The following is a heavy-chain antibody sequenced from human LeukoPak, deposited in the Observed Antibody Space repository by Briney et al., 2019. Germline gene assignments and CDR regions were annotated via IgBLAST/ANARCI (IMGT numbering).Heavy chain of an antibody. Sequence: GRSLRLSCAASGFTFSSYVMHWVRQAPGKGLEWVAVMSSDGSNKYYTDSVKGRFTISRDNSENTLYLQMNSLRAEDTAIYYCARAYQLLYWFDPWGQGTLVTVSS. V-gene: IGHV3-30-3*01. J-gene: IGHJ5*02. CDR1: GFTFSSYV. CDR2: MSSDGSNK. CDR3: ARAYQLLYWFDP. D-gene: IGHD2-2*01.